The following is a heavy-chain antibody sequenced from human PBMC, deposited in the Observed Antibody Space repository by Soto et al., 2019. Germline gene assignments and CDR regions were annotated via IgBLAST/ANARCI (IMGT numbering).Heavy chain of an antibody. D-gene: IGHD6-19*01. CDR2: ISYDGSNK. CDR1: GFTFSSYA. Sequence: GSLRLSCAASGFTFSSYAMHWVRQAPGKGLEWVAVISYDGSNKYYADSVKGRFTISRDNSKNTLYLQMNSLRAEDTAVYYCARDYQAAVAVDPNWFDPWGRGTLVTVSS. J-gene: IGHJ5*02. CDR3: ARDYQAAVAVDPNWFDP. V-gene: IGHV3-30-3*01.